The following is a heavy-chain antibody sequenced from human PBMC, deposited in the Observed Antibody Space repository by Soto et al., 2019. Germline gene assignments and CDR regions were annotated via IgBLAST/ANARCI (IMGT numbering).Heavy chain of an antibody. CDR3: AKIRSLYYYDSSGYPAPYFDY. Sequence: SLRLSCAASGFTFSSYGMHWVRQAPGKGLEWVAVISYDGSNKYYADSVKGRFTISRDNSKNTLYLQMNSLRAEDTAVYYCAKIRSLYYYDSSGYPAPYFDYWGQGTLVTVSS. CDR1: GFTFSSYG. V-gene: IGHV3-30*18. CDR2: ISYDGSNK. D-gene: IGHD3-22*01. J-gene: IGHJ4*02.